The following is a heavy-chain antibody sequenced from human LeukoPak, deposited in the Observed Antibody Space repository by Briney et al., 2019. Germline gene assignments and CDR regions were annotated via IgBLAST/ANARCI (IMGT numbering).Heavy chain of an antibody. CDR2: IIPMFGTA. Sequence: SVKVSCKASGGTFSSYAIRWVRQAPGQGLEWMGGIIPMFGTADYAQKLQGRVTITADKSTSTAYMDLRSLRSDDTAVYYCARDLRYSSGWSASGMDVWGKGTTVTISS. V-gene: IGHV1-69*06. D-gene: IGHD6-19*01. J-gene: IGHJ6*03. CDR1: GGTFSSYA. CDR3: ARDLRYSSGWSASGMDV.